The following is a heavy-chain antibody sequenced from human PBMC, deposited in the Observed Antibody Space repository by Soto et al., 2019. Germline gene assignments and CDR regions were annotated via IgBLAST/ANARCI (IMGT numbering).Heavy chain of an antibody. D-gene: IGHD2-15*01. Sequence: QITLKESGPTLVKPTQTLTLTCTFSGFSVSTSGVGVAWIRQSPGKALEWLALIYWDNDKRYSPFLQSRVTMTKDTSKNQVVLTMTNMDPVDTATYYCAHKGGRGASMDVWGQGTTVTVSS. CDR1: GFSVSTSGVG. V-gene: IGHV2-5*02. CDR2: IYWDNDK. J-gene: IGHJ6*02. CDR3: AHKGGRGASMDV.